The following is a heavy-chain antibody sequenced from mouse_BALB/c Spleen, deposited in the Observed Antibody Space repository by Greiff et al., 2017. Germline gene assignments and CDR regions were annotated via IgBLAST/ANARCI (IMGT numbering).Heavy chain of an antibody. Sequence: EVMLVESGGGLVKPGGSLKLSCAASGFTFSSYAMSWVRQTPEKRLEWVASISSGGSTYYPDSVKGRFTISRDNARNILYLQMSSLRSEDTAMYYCARLGYYAMDYWGQGTSVTVSS. CDR3: ARLGYYAMDY. V-gene: IGHV5-6-5*01. CDR2: ISSGGST. J-gene: IGHJ4*01. CDR1: GFTFSSYA.